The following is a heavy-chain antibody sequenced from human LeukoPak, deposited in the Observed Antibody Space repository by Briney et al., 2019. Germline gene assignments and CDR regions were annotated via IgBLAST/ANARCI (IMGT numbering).Heavy chain of an antibody. V-gene: IGHV3-33*01. CDR3: ARDTPYGSGSSYTDY. CDR1: GFTFSSYG. Sequence: GALRLSCAASGFTFSSYGMRWVRQAPGKGLEWVAVIWYDGSNKYYADSVKGRFTISRDNSKNTLYLQMNSLRAEDTAVYYCARDTPYGSGSSYTDYWGQGTLVTVSS. CDR2: IWYDGSNK. J-gene: IGHJ4*02. D-gene: IGHD3-10*01.